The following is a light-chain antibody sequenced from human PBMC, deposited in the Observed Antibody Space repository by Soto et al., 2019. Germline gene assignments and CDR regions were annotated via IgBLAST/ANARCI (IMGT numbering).Light chain of an antibody. Sequence: EIMLKQSPATLSLSPCEGAALSCRASQSVSSYLAWYQQKPGQAPRLLIYDASNRATGIPARFSGSGSGTDFTLTISSLEPEDFAVYYCQQRSNWPTFGGGTKVDIK. J-gene: IGKJ4*01. V-gene: IGKV3-11*01. CDR3: QQRSNWPT. CDR2: DAS. CDR1: QSVSSY.